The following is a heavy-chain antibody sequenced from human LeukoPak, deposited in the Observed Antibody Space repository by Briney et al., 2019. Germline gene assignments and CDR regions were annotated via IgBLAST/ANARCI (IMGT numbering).Heavy chain of an antibody. V-gene: IGHV3-48*02. Sequence: GGSLRLSCAASGFAFNGHGMNWVRQAPGKGLEWVSYISSSSSNIYSADFVKGRFSISRDNAKNSVYLQMNSLRDEDTAVYYCAREAVVADPIYFDYWGQGTLVTVSS. CDR2: ISSSSSNI. CDR3: AREAVVADPIYFDY. J-gene: IGHJ4*02. CDR1: GFAFNGHG. D-gene: IGHD2-15*01.